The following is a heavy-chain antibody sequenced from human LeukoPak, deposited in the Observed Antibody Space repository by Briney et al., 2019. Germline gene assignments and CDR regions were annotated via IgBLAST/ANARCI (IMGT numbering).Heavy chain of an antibody. CDR1: GYTFTSYY. V-gene: IGHV1-46*01. CDR3: ARSLVGATSWWFDP. D-gene: IGHD1-26*01. J-gene: IGHJ5*02. Sequence: ASVKVSCKASGYTFTSYYMHWVRQAPGQGLEWMGIINPSGDTTVYAQKFQGRVTMTRDTSTSTLYMELSSLTSEDTAVCYCARSLVGATSWWFDPWGQGTLVTVSS. CDR2: INPSGDTT.